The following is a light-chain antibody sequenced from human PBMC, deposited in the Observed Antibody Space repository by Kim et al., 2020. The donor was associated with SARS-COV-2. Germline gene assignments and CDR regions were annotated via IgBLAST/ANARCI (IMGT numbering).Light chain of an antibody. Sequence: SVTIPCTGTSKDVGDYNYVSWYQQHPGKAPKVLLYGVTKRPSGVPDRFSGSKSGNTASLTVSGLQPEDEADYYCSSFAASNNVYVFGTGTKVTVL. CDR2: GVT. CDR3: SSFAASNNVYV. J-gene: IGLJ1*01. CDR1: SKDVGDYNY. V-gene: IGLV2-8*01.